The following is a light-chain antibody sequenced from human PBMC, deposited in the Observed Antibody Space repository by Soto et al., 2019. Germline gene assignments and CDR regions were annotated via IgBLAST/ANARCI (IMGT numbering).Light chain of an antibody. CDR1: QIVTSSY. CDR3: QQHGSSLPSWT. J-gene: IGKJ1*01. CDR2: GAS. V-gene: IGKV3-20*01. Sequence: EIVLTQSPGTLSLARGERATLFCRVSQIVTSSYLAWYQQKPGQAPRLLIYGASSRATGIPDRFSGSGSGTDFTLTISRLEPEDFAVYYCQQHGSSLPSWTFGQGTKVEIK.